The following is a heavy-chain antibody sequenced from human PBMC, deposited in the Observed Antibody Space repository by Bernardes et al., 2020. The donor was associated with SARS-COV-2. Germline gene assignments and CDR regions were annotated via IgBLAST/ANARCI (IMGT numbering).Heavy chain of an antibody. CDR1: GFKFSDDS. CDR3: ARRSILLGGYFDWALDS. J-gene: IGHJ4*02. CDR2: ISRSGSNL. D-gene: IGHD3-9*01. V-gene: IGHV3-11*01. Sequence: GGSLRLSCAASGFKFSDDSFSWIRRAPGKGLEWISYISRSGSNLYYADSVKGRFTISRDNAKNSLSLQMNGLSPEDTAVYYCARRSILLGGYFDWALDSWGQGTLVSVSP.